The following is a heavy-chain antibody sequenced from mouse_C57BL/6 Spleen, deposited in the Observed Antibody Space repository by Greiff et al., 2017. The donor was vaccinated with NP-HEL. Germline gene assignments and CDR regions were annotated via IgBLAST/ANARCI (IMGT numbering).Heavy chain of an antibody. Sequence: VKLQQPGAELVRPGSSVKLSCKASGYTFTSYWMHWVKQRPIQGLEWIGNIDPSDSETHYNQKFKDKATLTVDKSSSTAYMQLSSLTSEDSAVYYCLPYYSNYGFAYWGQGTLVTVSA. J-gene: IGHJ3*01. V-gene: IGHV1-52*01. CDR2: IDPSDSET. CDR1: GYTFTSYW. D-gene: IGHD2-5*01. CDR3: LPYYSNYGFAY.